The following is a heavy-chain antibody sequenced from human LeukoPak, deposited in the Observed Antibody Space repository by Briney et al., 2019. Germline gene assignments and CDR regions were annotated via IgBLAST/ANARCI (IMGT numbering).Heavy chain of an antibody. CDR2: IYYSGST. V-gene: IGHV4-59*01. D-gene: IGHD2-15*01. J-gene: IGHJ5*02. CDR3: ARAICSGGSCYSGPFDP. CDR1: GGSISSYH. Sequence: SETLSLTCTVSGGSISSYHWSWIRQPPGKGLEWIGYIYYSGSTNYNPSLKSRVTISVDTSKNQFSLKLSSVTAADTAVYYCARAICSGGSCYSGPFDPWGQGTLVTVSS.